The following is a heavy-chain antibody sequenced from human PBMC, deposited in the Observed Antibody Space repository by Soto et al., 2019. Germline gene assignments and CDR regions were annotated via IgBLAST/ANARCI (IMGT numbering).Heavy chain of an antibody. V-gene: IGHV3-15*01. CDR2: IKSKTDGGTT. CDR3: TTADYGDYNYYYYGMDV. CDR1: GFTFSNAW. Sequence: KPGGSLRLSCAASGFTFSNAWMSWVRQAPGKGLEWVGRIKSKTDGGTTDYAAPVKGRFTISRDDSKNTLYLQMNSLKTEDTAVYYCTTADYGDYNYYYYGMDVWGQGTTVTVSS. J-gene: IGHJ6*02. D-gene: IGHD4-17*01.